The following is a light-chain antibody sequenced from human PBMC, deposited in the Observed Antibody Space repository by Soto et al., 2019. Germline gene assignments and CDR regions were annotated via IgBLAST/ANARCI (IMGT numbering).Light chain of an antibody. CDR1: SSNIGAGYD. J-gene: IGLJ1*01. V-gene: IGLV1-40*01. CDR3: QSYDSSLSCYV. CDR2: GNS. Sequence: QSVLTQPPSVSGAPGQRVTISCTGSSSNIGAGYDVHWYQQLPGTAPNLLIYGNSHRPSGVPDRFSGSKSGTSASLAITGLHAEDEADYYCQSYDSSLSCYVFGTGTKVTVL.